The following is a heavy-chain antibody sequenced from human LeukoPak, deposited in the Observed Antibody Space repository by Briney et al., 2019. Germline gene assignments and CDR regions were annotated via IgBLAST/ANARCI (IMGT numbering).Heavy chain of an antibody. J-gene: IGHJ5*02. V-gene: IGHV4-59*01. CDR1: GGSISSYY. CDR3: ARDKGTSGWFDP. CDR2: IYYSGST. Sequence: PSETLSLTCTVSGGSISSYYWSWIRQPPGKGLEWIGYIYYSGSTYYNPSLKSRVTISVDTSKNQFSLKLSSVTAADTAVYYCARDKGTSGWFDPWGQGTLVTVSS. D-gene: IGHD3/OR15-3a*01.